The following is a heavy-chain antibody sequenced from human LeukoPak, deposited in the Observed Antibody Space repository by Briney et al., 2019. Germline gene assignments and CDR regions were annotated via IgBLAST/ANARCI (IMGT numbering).Heavy chain of an antibody. V-gene: IGHV3-23*01. CDR3: AKDFRSNNFDTSGSWYFDY. J-gene: IGHJ4*02. CDR1: GFTFSTYA. D-gene: IGHD3-22*01. CDR2: ISGSGVTI. Sequence: PGGSLRLSCAASGFTFSTYAMSWVRQAPGKGPEWVSTISGSGVTIYYADSVKGRFTISRDNSKNTLYLQMNSLRAEDTAVYYCAKDFRSNNFDTSGSWYFDYWGQGTLVTVSS.